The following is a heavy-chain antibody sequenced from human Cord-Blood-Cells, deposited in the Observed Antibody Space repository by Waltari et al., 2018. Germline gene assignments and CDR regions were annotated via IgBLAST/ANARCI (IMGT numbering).Heavy chain of an antibody. CDR3: ARGAGYGMDV. D-gene: IGHD6-19*01. J-gene: IGHJ6*02. CDR1: TFSSYD. CDR2: IGTAGDT. Sequence: TFSSYDMHWVRQATGKGLEWVSAIGTAGDTYYPGSVKGRFTISRENAKNSLYLQMNSLRARDTAVYYCARGAGYGMDVWGQGTTVTVSS. V-gene: IGHV3-13*01.